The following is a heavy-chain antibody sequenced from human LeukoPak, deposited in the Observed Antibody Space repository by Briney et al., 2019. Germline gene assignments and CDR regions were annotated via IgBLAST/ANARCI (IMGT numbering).Heavy chain of an antibody. V-gene: IGHV1-2*02. J-gene: IGHJ4*02. CDR3: ARGEYYDFWSGDY. CDR2: INPNSGGT. Sequence: GASVKVSCKASGYTFTGYYMHWVRQAPGQGLEWMGWINPNSGGTNYAQKFQGRVTMTRDTSISTAYMELGRLRSDDTAVYYCARGEYYDFWSGDYWGQGTLVTVSS. CDR1: GYTFTGYY. D-gene: IGHD3-3*01.